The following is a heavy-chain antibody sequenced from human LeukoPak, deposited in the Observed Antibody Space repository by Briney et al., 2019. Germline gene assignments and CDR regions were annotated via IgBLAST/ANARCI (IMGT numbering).Heavy chain of an antibody. CDR2: ISSDGRDK. CDR1: GFTFSTYA. Sequence: GGSLRLSCAASGFTFSTYAMHWVRQAPGKGLEWVAVISSDGRDKHYADSVKGRCTISRDNSKDTLYLQVNSLRTDDTAVYYCARDYHRTAEYYFDYWGQGTLVTVSS. CDR3: ARDYHRTAEYYFDY. D-gene: IGHD5-18*01. V-gene: IGHV3-30*04. J-gene: IGHJ4*02.